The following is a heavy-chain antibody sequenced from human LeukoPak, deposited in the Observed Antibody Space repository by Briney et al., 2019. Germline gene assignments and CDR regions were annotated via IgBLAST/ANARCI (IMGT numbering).Heavy chain of an antibody. Sequence: PGGSLRLSCAASGFTVSSNYMSWFRQAPGKGLEWVSVIYSGGSTYYADSVKGRFTISRDNSKNTLYLQMHTLRAEDTAVYYCARLYSGSYSALYYYYYYYCMDVWGKGTTVTVSS. D-gene: IGHD1-26*01. CDR2: IYSGGST. CDR1: GFTVSSNY. J-gene: IGHJ6*03. CDR3: ARLYSGSYSALYYYYYYYCMDV. V-gene: IGHV3-53*01.